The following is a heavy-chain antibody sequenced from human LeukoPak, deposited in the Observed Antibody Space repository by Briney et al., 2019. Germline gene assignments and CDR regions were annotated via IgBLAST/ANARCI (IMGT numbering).Heavy chain of an antibody. D-gene: IGHD6-19*01. CDR1: GYTFTSYD. CDR3: TRGVGSSGWYFGDSHYYYMDV. Sequence: ASVKVSCKASGYTFTSYDINWVRQASGQGLEWMGWMNPNSGNTGFAQKFQGRVTMTRNTSISTAYMELSSLRSEDTAVYYCTRGVGSSGWYFGDSHYYYMDVWGKGTTVSISS. J-gene: IGHJ6*03. CDR2: MNPNSGNT. V-gene: IGHV1-8*01.